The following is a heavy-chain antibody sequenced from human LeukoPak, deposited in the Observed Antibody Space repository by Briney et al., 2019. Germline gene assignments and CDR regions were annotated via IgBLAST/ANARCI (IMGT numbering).Heavy chain of an antibody. J-gene: IGHJ4*02. Sequence: GRSLRLSCAASGFTFSSYGMHWVRQAPGKGLEWVAVISYDGSNKYYADSVKGRFTISRDNSKNTLYLQMNSLRAEDTAVYYCAKSWGDGYNLNFDYWGQGTLVTVSS. CDR1: GFTFSSYG. D-gene: IGHD5-24*01. CDR3: AKSWGDGYNLNFDY. CDR2: ISYDGSNK. V-gene: IGHV3-30*18.